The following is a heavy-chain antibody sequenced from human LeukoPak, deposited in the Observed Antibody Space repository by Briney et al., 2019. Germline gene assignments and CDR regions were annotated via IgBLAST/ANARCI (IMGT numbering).Heavy chain of an antibody. CDR1: GFTFSSYA. V-gene: IGHV3-23*01. Sequence: GGSLRLSCAASGFTFSSYAMSWVCQAPGKGLEWVSAISGSGGSTYYADSVKGRFTISRDNSKNTLYLQMNSLRAEDTAVYYCAKEPYYYDSSGYPGDAFDIWGQGTMVTVSS. CDR3: AKEPYYYDSSGYPGDAFDI. CDR2: ISGSGGST. J-gene: IGHJ3*02. D-gene: IGHD3-22*01.